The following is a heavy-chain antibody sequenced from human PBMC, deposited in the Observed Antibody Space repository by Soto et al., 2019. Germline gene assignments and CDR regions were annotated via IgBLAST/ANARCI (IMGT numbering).Heavy chain of an antibody. CDR2: IYYSGST. J-gene: IGHJ4*02. D-gene: IGHD6-13*01. CDR3: ARGKTVAAAGPFDY. CDR1: GGSVSSNSYS. V-gene: IGHV4-31*03. Sequence: TSETLSLTCTVSGGSVSSNSYSWGWIRKSPGKGLEWIGYIYYSGSTYYNPSLKSRVTISVDTSKNQFSLKLSSVTAADTAVYYCARGKTVAAAGPFDYWGQGTLVTVSS.